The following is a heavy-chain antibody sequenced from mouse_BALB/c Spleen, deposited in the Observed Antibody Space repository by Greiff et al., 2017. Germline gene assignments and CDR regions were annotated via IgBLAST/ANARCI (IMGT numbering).Heavy chain of an antibody. J-gene: IGHJ4*01. Sequence: EVKLMESGPGLVKPSQSLSLTCSVTGYSITSGYYWNWIRQFPGNKLEWMGYISYDGSNNYNPSLKNRISITRDTSKNQFFLKLNSVTTEDTATYYCAQFITTARGAMDYWGQGTSVTVSS. D-gene: IGHD1-2*01. CDR1: GYSITSGYY. CDR2: ISYDGSN. CDR3: AQFITTARGAMDY. V-gene: IGHV3-6*02.